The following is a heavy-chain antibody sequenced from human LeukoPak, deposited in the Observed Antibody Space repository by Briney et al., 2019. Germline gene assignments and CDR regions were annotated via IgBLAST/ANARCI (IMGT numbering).Heavy chain of an antibody. J-gene: IGHJ5*02. CDR3: ARDSSSWPNWFDP. Sequence: PGGSLRLSCAASGFTFSSYSMNWVRQAPGKGLEWVSSISSSSSYIYYADSVKGRFTIYRENAKNSLYLQMNSLRAEDTAVYYCARDSSSWPNWFDPWGQGTLVTVSS. V-gene: IGHV3-21*01. CDR1: GFTFSSYS. D-gene: IGHD6-13*01. CDR2: ISSSSSYI.